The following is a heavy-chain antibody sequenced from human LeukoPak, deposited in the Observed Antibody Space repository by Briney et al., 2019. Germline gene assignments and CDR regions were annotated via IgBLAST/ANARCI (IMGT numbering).Heavy chain of an antibody. CDR3: ARAGVRYFDGFDP. Sequence: GASVKVSCKAFGYTFTSYDINWVRQATGQGLEWMGWMNPNSGNTGYAQKFQGRVTMTRDTSISTAYMELSSLRSEDTAVYYCARAGVRYFDGFDPWGQGTLVTVSS. D-gene: IGHD3-9*01. V-gene: IGHV1-8*01. J-gene: IGHJ5*02. CDR2: MNPNSGNT. CDR1: GYTFTSYD.